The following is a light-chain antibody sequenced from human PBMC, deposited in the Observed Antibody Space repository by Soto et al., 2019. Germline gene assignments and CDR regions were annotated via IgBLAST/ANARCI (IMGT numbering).Light chain of an antibody. CDR2: RDD. Sequence: QSVLTQPPSASGTPGQRVSISCSGSSSNIGTNYVYWYQHPPGAAPRLLIFRDDHRPAGVPVRFSASKSGTSASLAINGLRSEDEADYYCAAWDDSLNAFYVFGTGTKLT. V-gene: IGLV1-47*01. CDR1: SSNIGTNY. J-gene: IGLJ1*01. CDR3: AAWDDSLNAFYV.